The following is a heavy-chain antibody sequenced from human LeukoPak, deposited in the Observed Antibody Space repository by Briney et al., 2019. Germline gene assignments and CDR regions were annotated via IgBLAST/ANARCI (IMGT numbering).Heavy chain of an antibody. CDR2: MNPNRGNT. D-gene: IGHD2-8*01. CDR1: GYTFTSYD. Sequence: ASVKVSCKASGYTFTSYDINWVRQATGQGLEWMGWMNPNRGNTGYAQKFQGRVTMTRNTSISTAYMELSSLRSEDTAVYYCARDCTNGVCYTLYYYGMDVWGQGTTVTVSS. CDR3: ARDCTNGVCYTLYYYGMDV. V-gene: IGHV1-8*01. J-gene: IGHJ6*02.